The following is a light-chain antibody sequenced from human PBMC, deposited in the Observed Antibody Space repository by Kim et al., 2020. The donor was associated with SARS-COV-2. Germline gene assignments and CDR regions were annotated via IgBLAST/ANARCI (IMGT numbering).Light chain of an antibody. Sequence: VSPGERATLSCRASQTVSSALAWYQQQPGQAPRLLIYGASTRATGIPARFSGSGSGTDFTLTISSLQSEDFAVYYCQQYNNWPLTFGQGTKVDIK. J-gene: IGKJ1*01. CDR3: QQYNNWPLT. V-gene: IGKV3-15*01. CDR1: QTVSSA. CDR2: GAS.